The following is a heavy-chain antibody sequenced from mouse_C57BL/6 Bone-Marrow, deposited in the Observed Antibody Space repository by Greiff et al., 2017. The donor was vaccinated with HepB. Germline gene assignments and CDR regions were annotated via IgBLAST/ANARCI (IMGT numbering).Heavy chain of an antibody. CDR3: TANYYGSSYIDY. CDR2: IDPEDGDT. D-gene: IGHD1-1*01. CDR1: GFNIKDYY. V-gene: IGHV14-1*01. Sequence: VQLQHSGAELVRPGASVKLSCTASGFNIKDYYMHWVKQRPEQGLEWIGRIDPEDGDTEYAPKFQGKATMTADTSSNTAYLQLSSLTSEDTAVYYCTANYYGSSYIDYGGQGTTLTVSS. J-gene: IGHJ2*01.